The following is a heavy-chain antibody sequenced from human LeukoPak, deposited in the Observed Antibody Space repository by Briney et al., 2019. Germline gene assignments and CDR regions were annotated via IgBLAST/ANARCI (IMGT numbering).Heavy chain of an antibody. J-gene: IGHJ3*01. D-gene: IGHD3-16*01. CDR2: INHNGNVN. V-gene: IGHV3-7*03. CDR1: GFTFSSYW. Sequence: GGSLRLSCAASGFTFSSYWMNWARQAPGKGLEWVASINHNGNVNYYVDSVKGRFTISRDNAKNSLYLQMSNLRAEDTAVYFCARGGGLGVWGQGTMVTVSS. CDR3: ARGGGLGV.